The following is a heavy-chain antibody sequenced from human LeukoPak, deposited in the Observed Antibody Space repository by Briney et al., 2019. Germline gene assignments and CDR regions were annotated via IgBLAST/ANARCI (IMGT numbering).Heavy chain of an antibody. CDR2: INHSGST. D-gene: IGHD6-13*01. Sequence: SETLSLTCAVYGGSFSGYYWSWIRQPPGKGLEWSGEINHSGSTNYNPSLKSRVTISVDTSKNQFSLKLSSVTAADTAVYYCARGGEWQQLVAPGYYGMDVWGQGTTVTVSS. CDR1: GGSFSGYY. V-gene: IGHV4-34*01. J-gene: IGHJ6*02. CDR3: ARGGEWQQLVAPGYYGMDV.